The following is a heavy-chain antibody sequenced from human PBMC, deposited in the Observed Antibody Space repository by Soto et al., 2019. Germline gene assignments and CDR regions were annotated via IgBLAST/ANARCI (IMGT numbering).Heavy chain of an antibody. J-gene: IGHJ2*01. CDR1: GYTVTGYY. V-gene: IGHV1-2*02. CDR2: INRNSGCT. D-gene: IGHD3-22*01. Sequence: QVQLVQSGAEVKKPGASVKVSCKASGYTVTGYYMHWVRQAPGQGLEWMGGINRNSGCTNYAQKCQGRVTMPRDTSISTACLAPSWLRPADTAVYYCASAARYGSSGYSAAPPDWYFGLWGRGTLVTVPS. CDR3: ASAARYGSSGYSAAPPDWYFGL.